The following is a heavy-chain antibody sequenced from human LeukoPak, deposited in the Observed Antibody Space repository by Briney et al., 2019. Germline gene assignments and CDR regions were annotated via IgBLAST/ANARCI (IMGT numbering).Heavy chain of an antibody. CDR2: IYPDESNI. Sequence: GESLKVSCKGSGYSFATYWSAWVRQMPGKGLEWMGIIYPDESNIRYSPSFQGQVTISADKSISTAYLQWSSLKASDTAIYYCARPPSRGYSSSFEYWGQGTLDTVSS. V-gene: IGHV5-51*01. CDR3: ARPPSRGYSSSFEY. J-gene: IGHJ4*02. D-gene: IGHD2-2*03. CDR1: GYSFATYW.